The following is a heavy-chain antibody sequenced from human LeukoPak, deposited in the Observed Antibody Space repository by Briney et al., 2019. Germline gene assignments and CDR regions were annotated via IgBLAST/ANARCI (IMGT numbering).Heavy chain of an antibody. V-gene: IGHV1-2*06. CDR3: AREGGGLRSKTTFDY. CDR1: GYTFIGYY. J-gene: IGHJ4*02. CDR2: INPNSGGT. Sequence: ASLKVSCKASGYTFIGYYMHWVRQAPGQGLEWMGRINPNSGGTDYAQKFQGRVTMTRDTSISTAYLEFSSLRSDDTAVYYCAREGGGLRSKTTFDYWGQGTLVTVSS. D-gene: IGHD1/OR15-1a*01.